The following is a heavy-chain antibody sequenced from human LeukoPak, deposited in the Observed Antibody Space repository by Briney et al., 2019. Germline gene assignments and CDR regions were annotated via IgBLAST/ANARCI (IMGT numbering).Heavy chain of an antibody. Sequence: SQTLSLICTVSGYSNSSGYYRGSIRQPPGKGLEWIGNFYHSGSTFYNPSVKSRVPTSVDTSKNQFSLKLSSVTAADTAVYYCANLRPRFGVVNYYYYYMDVWGKGTTVTVSS. D-gene: IGHD3-3*01. J-gene: IGHJ6*03. V-gene: IGHV4-38-2*02. CDR1: GYSNSSGYY. CDR2: FYHSGST. CDR3: ANLRPRFGVVNYYYYYMDV.